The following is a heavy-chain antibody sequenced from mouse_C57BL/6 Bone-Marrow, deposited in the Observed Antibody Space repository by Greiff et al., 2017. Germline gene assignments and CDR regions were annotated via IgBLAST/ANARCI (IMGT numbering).Heavy chain of an antibody. D-gene: IGHD1-3*01. CDR1: GYTFTSYW. CDR3: ARSIFKYFDV. Sequence: QVQLQQPGAELVRPGSSVKLSCKASGYTFTSYWMDWVKQRPGQGLEWIGNIYPSDSETHYNQKFKDKATLTVDKSSSTAYMQLSSLTAEDSAVYYCARSIFKYFDVWGTGTTVTVSS. CDR2: IYPSDSET. V-gene: IGHV1-61*01. J-gene: IGHJ1*03.